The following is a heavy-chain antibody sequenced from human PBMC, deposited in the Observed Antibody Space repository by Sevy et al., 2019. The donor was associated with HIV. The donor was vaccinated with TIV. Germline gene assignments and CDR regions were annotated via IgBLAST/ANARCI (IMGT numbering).Heavy chain of an antibody. D-gene: IGHD3-10*01. CDR3: ARDSAPGVRGVIAFDI. Sequence: ASVKVSCKASGYTFTSYAMNWVRQAPGQGLEWMGWINTNTGNPTYAQGFTGRFVFSLDTSVSTANLQISSLKAEDTAVYYCARDSAPGVRGVIAFDIWGQGTMVTVSS. J-gene: IGHJ3*02. V-gene: IGHV7-4-1*02. CDR2: INTNTGNP. CDR1: GYTFTSYA.